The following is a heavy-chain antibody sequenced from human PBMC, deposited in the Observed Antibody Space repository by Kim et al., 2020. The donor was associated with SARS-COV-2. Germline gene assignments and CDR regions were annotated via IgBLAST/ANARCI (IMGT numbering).Heavy chain of an antibody. CDR2: IKSKTDGGTT. CDR1: GFTFSNAW. CDR3: TTDPATLLWFGESDYYYGMDV. J-gene: IGHJ6*02. V-gene: IGHV3-15*01. D-gene: IGHD3-10*01. Sequence: GGSLRLSCAASGFTFSNAWMSWVRQAPGKGLEWVGRIKSKTDGGTTDYAAPVKGRFTISRDDSKNTLYLQMNSLKTEDTAVYYCTTDPATLLWFGESDYYYGMDVWGQGTTVTVSS.